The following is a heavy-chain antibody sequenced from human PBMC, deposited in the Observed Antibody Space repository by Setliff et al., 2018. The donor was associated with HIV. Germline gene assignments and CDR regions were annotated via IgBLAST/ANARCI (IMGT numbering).Heavy chain of an antibody. CDR3: ARTYGSASKLDY. V-gene: IGHV2-5*02. D-gene: IGHD3-10*01. CDR2: IYWDDDK. J-gene: IGHJ4*02. Sequence: SGPTLVNPTQTLTLTCTFSGFSLSTRGVAVGWTRQPPGKALEWLALIYWDDDKRYSPSLKNRLTLTKDTSKNQVVLTMTSVDPLDTATYFCARTYGSASKLDYWGPGTLVTVPS. CDR1: GFSLSTRGVA.